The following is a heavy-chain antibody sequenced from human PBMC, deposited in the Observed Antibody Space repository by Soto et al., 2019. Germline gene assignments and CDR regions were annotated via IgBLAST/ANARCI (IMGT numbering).Heavy chain of an antibody. J-gene: IGHJ6*02. D-gene: IGHD3-10*01. CDR3: ARRRITMVRGVNGMDV. Sequence: PSETLSLTCTVSGGSIISSSYYWGLIRQPPGKGLEWIGSIYYSGSTYYNPSLKSRVTISVDTSKNQFSLKLSSVTAADTAVYYCARRRITMVRGVNGMDVWGQGTTVTVSS. CDR2: IYYSGST. CDR1: GGSIISSSYY. V-gene: IGHV4-39*01.